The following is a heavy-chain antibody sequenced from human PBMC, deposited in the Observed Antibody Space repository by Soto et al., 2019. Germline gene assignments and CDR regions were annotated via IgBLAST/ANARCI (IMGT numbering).Heavy chain of an antibody. Sequence: SETLSLTCTVSGGSISSGDYYWSWIRQPPGKGLEWIGYIYYSGSTYYNPSLKSRVTISVDTSKNQFSLKLSSVTAADTAVYYCDRDSSSEEGGYGMDVWGQGTKVTVYS. CDR3: DRDSSSEEGGYGMDV. CDR1: GGSISSGDYY. J-gene: IGHJ6*02. D-gene: IGHD6-13*01. V-gene: IGHV4-30-4*01. CDR2: IYYSGST.